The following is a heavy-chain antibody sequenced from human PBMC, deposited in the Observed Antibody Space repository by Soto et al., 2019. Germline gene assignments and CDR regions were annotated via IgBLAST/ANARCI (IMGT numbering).Heavy chain of an antibody. J-gene: IGHJ3*02. V-gene: IGHV1-69*02. CDR1: GGSFSIYT. D-gene: IGHD6-13*01. CDR3: TLGSWSAEVFEI. Sequence: QVQLVQSGVEVKKPGSSVKVSCKASGGSFSIYTIFWVRQAPGQGLEWMGRIIPMFDIANYAQNFQGRGTINADKSTGTVYMEMISLRSDDTAIYYCTLGSWSAEVFEIWGQGTLVTVSS. CDR2: IIPMFDIA.